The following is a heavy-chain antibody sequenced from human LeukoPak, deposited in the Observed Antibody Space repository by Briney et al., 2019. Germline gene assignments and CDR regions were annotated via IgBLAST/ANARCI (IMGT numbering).Heavy chain of an antibody. V-gene: IGHV3-30-3*01. CDR1: GFTFSSYA. Sequence: GRSLRLSCAASGFTFSSYAMHWVRQAPGKGLEWVAIISYDGNSEYYADSVKGRFTISRDNSNNTLYLEMSSVRPEDTATYYCATNRGCSTTRCNRAFDYWGQGTLVTVSS. CDR2: ISYDGNSE. J-gene: IGHJ4*02. D-gene: IGHD2-8*01. CDR3: ATNRGCSTTRCNRAFDY.